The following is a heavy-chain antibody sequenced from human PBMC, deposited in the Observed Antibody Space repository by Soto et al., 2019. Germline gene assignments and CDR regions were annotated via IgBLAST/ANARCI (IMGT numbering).Heavy chain of an antibody. CDR2: IYYSGST. Sequence: QVQLQESGPGLVKPSQTLSLSCTVSGGSISRGGYYWSWIRQHPGKGLEWIGFIYYSGSTNYNPSLKSRVSISVDTSKNQFSLKLSSVTAADTAVYYCARDKITGLFDYWGQGTLVTVSS. CDR1: GGSISRGGYY. D-gene: IGHD2-8*02. CDR3: ARDKITGLFDY. V-gene: IGHV4-31*03. J-gene: IGHJ4*02.